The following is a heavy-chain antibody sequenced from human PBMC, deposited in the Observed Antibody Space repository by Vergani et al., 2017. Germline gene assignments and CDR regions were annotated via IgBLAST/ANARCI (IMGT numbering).Heavy chain of an antibody. Sequence: QVQLQESGPGLVKPSQTLSLTCTVSGGSISSGGYYWSWIRQHPGKGLEWIGYIYYSGSTNYNPSLKSRVTISVDTSKNQFSLKLSSVTAADTAVYYCARGLSRGASLNWFDPWGQGTLVTVSS. D-gene: IGHD2-15*01. CDR3: ARGLSRGASLNWFDP. J-gene: IGHJ5*02. CDR1: GGSISSGGYY. V-gene: IGHV4-31*03. CDR2: IYYSGST.